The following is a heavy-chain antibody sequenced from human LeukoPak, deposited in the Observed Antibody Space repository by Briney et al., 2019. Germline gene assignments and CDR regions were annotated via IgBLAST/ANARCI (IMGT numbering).Heavy chain of an antibody. Sequence: ASVKVSCKASEGTFSSYAISWVRQAPGQGLEWMGGIIPIFGTANYAQKFQGRVTITADESTSTAYMELSSLRSEDTAVYYCARGRDGYTAEYDYWGQGTLVTVSS. D-gene: IGHD5-24*01. V-gene: IGHV1-69*13. J-gene: IGHJ4*02. CDR3: ARGRDGYTAEYDY. CDR2: IIPIFGTA. CDR1: EGTFSSYA.